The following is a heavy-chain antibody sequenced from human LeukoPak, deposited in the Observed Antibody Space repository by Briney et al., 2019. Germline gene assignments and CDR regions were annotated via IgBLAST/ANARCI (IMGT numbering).Heavy chain of an antibody. J-gene: IGHJ4*02. CDR2: IKEDGSEK. CDR1: GFTFSTYW. D-gene: IGHD4/OR15-4a*01. Sequence: GGSLRLSCEASGFTFSTYWMSWVRQAPGKGLEWVANIKEDGSEKYYLDSVKGRFTISRDNAKNALYLQMNSLRAEDTAVYYCARGLTMGHFGGQGTLVTVSS. V-gene: IGHV3-7*05. CDR3: ARGLTMGHF.